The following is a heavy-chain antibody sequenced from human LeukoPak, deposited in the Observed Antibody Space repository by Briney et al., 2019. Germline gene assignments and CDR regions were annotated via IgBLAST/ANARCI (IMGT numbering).Heavy chain of an antibody. V-gene: IGHV1-46*01. CDR3: ARDLSVLSVFTDYYYGMDV. CDR2: INPSGGST. D-gene: IGHD2-8*02. J-gene: IGHJ6*02. Sequence: ASVKLSCKASGYTFTSYYMHWVRQAPGQGLEWMGIINPSGGSTSYAQKFQGRVTMTRDTSTSTVYMELSSLRSEDTAVYYCARDLSVLSVFTDYYYGMDVWGQGTTVTVSS. CDR1: GYTFTSYY.